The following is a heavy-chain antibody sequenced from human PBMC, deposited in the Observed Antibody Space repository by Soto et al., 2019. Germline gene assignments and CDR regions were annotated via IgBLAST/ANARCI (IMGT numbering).Heavy chain of an antibody. Sequence: GGSLRLSCAASGFTFSSYAMSWVRQAPGKGLEWVSAISGSGGSTYYADSVKGRFTISRDNSKNTRYLQMNSLRAEDTAVYYCAKGLGYSGPAGRIVDYWGQGTLVTVSS. CDR1: GFTFSSYA. J-gene: IGHJ4*02. V-gene: IGHV3-23*01. D-gene: IGHD1-26*01. CDR2: ISGSGGST. CDR3: AKGLGYSGPAGRIVDY.